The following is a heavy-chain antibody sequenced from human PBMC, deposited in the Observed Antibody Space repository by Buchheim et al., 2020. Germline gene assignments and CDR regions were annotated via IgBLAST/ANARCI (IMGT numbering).Heavy chain of an antibody. CDR3: ARDWPPRYGSGNDAFDI. D-gene: IGHD3-10*01. V-gene: IGHV3-7*01. Sequence: EVQLVESGGGLVQPGGSLRLSCAASGFTFSSYWMSWVRQAPGKGLEWVANIKQDGSEKYYVDSVKGRFTISRDNAKNSLYLRMNSLRAEDTAVYYCARDWPPRYGSGNDAFDIWGQGT. CDR2: IKQDGSEK. CDR1: GFTFSSYW. J-gene: IGHJ3*02.